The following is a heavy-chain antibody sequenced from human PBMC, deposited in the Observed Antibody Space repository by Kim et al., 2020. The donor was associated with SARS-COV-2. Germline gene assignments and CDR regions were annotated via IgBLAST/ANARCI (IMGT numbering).Heavy chain of an antibody. J-gene: IGHJ5*02. CDR2: NK. D-gene: IGHD1-1*01. CDR3: ARGTTAGWFDL. Sequence: NKKHAPKFQGRVNLTREPSANTTYMELSSLRSEDTAVFYCARGTTAGWFDLWGQGTLVTVSS. V-gene: IGHV1-3*01.